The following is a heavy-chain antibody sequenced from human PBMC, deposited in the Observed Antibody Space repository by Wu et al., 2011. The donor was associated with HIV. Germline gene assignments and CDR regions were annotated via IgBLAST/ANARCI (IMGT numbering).Heavy chain of an antibody. V-gene: IGHV1-2*02. J-gene: IGHJ4*02. Sequence: QVQLVQSGAELKKPGASVKVSCEASGYSFTDHHIHWVRQAPGQGLEWLGWMNPNNGDTAYAQTFLGRVSMTRDTSITTAYMELSRLTSDDTALYYCARQDFGLGYWGQGTLVTVAS. CDR1: GYSFTDHH. CDR3: ARQDFGLGY. D-gene: IGHD3/OR15-3a*01. CDR2: MNPNNGDT.